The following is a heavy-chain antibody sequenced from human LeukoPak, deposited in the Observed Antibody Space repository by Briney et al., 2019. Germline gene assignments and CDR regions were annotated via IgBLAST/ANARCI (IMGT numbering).Heavy chain of an antibody. CDR3: ARAPFYGSGSYLGY. J-gene: IGHJ4*02. D-gene: IGHD3-10*01. V-gene: IGHV1-2*02. CDR2: INPNSGGT. Sequence: ASVKVSCKASGYTFTGYYIHWVRQAPGQGLEWMGWINPNSGGTNYAQKFQGRVTMTRDTSISTAYMELSRLRSDDTAVYYCARAPFYGSGSYLGYWGQGTLVTVSS. CDR1: GYTFTGYY.